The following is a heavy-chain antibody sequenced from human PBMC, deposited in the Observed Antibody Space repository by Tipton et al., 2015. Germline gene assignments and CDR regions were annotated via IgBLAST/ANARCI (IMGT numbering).Heavy chain of an antibody. CDR3: ARDLANDYGDYTAYYYGMDV. J-gene: IGHJ6*02. D-gene: IGHD4-17*01. CDR2: ISNSGSTI. V-gene: IGHV3-11*04. CDR1: GFTFSDYY. Sequence: SLRLSCAASGFTFSDYYMSWIRQAPGKGLEWVSYISNSGSTIYYADSVKGRFTISRDNAKNSLYLQMNNLRAEDTAVYYCARDLANDYGDYTAYYYGMDVWGQGTTVIVSS.